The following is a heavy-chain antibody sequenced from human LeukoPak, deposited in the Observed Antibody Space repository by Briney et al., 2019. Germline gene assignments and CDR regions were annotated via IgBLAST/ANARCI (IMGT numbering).Heavy chain of an antibody. V-gene: IGHV5-51*01. D-gene: IGHD1-26*01. CDR3: ARRRGRYSGDAFDI. CDR1: GYRFTSYW. CDR2: IYPGDSDT. J-gene: IGHJ3*02. Sequence: GESLKISCKGPGYRFTSYWIGWVRPMPGKGLEWMGFIYPGDSDTRYSPSFQGQVTISADKSMSTAYLQWSSLKASDTAMYYCARRRGRYSGDAFDIWGQGTMVTVSS.